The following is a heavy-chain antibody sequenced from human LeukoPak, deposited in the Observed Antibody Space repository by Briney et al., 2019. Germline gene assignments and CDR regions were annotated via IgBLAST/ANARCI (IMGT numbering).Heavy chain of an antibody. CDR3: ARIPFNYYYGSGSCPEGDCYTNWFDP. Sequence: ASVKVSCKASGYTFTSYYMHWVRQAPGQGLEWMGIINPSGGSTSYAQKFQGRVTTTRDTSTSTVYMELSSLRSEDTAVYYCARIPFNYYYGSGSCPEGDCYTNWFDPWGQGTLVTVSS. V-gene: IGHV1-46*01. D-gene: IGHD3-10*01. J-gene: IGHJ5*02. CDR1: GYTFTSYY. CDR2: INPSGGST.